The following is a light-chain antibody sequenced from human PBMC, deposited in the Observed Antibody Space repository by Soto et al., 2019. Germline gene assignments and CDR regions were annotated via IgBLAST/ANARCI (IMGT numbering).Light chain of an antibody. CDR3: QQYKYWPPVT. Sequence: VMAQSPSTLSVAPGDTVTLSCRTINNIYSDLAWYHQKPGQSQRLLLSGPSTRATGVPARFSGSGFATEFTLTIISLQSEDLGIYYCQQYKYWPPVTFGGGTRVEI. CDR2: GPS. CDR1: NNIYSD. V-gene: IGKV3-15*01. J-gene: IGKJ4*01.